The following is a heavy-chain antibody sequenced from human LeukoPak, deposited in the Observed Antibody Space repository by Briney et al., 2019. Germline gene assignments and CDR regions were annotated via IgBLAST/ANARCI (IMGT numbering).Heavy chain of an antibody. Sequence: PGGSLRLSCTASGFNFGNYGMSWVRQAPGKGLEWVSGLSDAGVRIFYADSVRGRFTVSRDNSKNTLYLQMDSLRAEDTAVYYCARAKRSGSYYAPCHYWGQGTLVTVSS. CDR3: ARAKRSGSYYAPCHY. V-gene: IGHV3-23*01. J-gene: IGHJ4*02. CDR2: LSDAGVRI. D-gene: IGHD1-26*01. CDR1: GFNFGNYG.